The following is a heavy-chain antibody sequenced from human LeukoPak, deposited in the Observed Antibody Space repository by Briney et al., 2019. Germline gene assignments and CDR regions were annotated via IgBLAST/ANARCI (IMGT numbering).Heavy chain of an antibody. CDR1: GGSISSGDYY. V-gene: IGHV4-30-4*08. CDR3: ARGTSDIVVVVAATPGWFDP. J-gene: IGHJ5*02. CDR2: IYYSGST. D-gene: IGHD2-15*01. Sequence: PSETLSLTCTVSGGSISSGDYYWSWIRQPPGKGLEWIGYIYYSGSTYYNPSLKRRVTISVDTSKNQFSLKLSSVTAADTAVYYCARGTSDIVVVVAATPGWFDPWGQGTLVTVSS.